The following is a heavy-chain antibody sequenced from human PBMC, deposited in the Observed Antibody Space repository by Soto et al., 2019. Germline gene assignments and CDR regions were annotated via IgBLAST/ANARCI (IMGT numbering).Heavy chain of an antibody. CDR1: GYTFTDYY. CDR3: ARDQYPLWGGYYSAFDP. V-gene: IGHV1-2*02. D-gene: IGHD3-3*01. J-gene: IGHJ5*02. CDR2: INPNSGGT. Sequence: ASVKVSCKASGYTFTDYYMHWVRQAPGQGREWMGWINPNSGGTNYAQKFQGRVTMTRDTSISTDYMELSRLRADDTAVYYCARDQYPLWGGYYSAFDPWGQGTLVTVSS.